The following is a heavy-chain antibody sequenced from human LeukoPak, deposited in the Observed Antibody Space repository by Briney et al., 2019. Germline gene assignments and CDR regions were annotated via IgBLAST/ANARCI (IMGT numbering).Heavy chain of an antibody. Sequence: SETLSLTCAVYGGSFSGYYWSWIRQPPGKGLEWIGEINHSGSTNYNPSLKSRVTISVDTSKNQFSLKLSSVTAADTAVYYCARAKGSGSPRYYYYYYGMDVWGQGTTVTVSS. CDR2: INHSGST. V-gene: IGHV4-34*01. CDR3: ARAKGSGSPRYYYYYYGMDV. D-gene: IGHD3-10*01. J-gene: IGHJ6*02. CDR1: GGSFSGYY.